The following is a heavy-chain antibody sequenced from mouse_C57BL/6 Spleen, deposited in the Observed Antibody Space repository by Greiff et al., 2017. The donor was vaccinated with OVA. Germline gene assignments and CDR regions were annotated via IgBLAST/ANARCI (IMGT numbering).Heavy chain of an antibody. D-gene: IGHD2-13*01. CDR2: IDPSDSYT. V-gene: IGHV1-69*01. Sequence: VQLQQPGAELVMPGASVKLSCKASGYTFTSYWMHWVKQRPGQGLEWIGEIDPSDSYTNYNQKFKGKSTLTVDKSSSTAYMQLSSLTSEDSAVYYCARWGEGFAYWGQGTLVTVSA. J-gene: IGHJ3*01. CDR3: ARWGEGFAY. CDR1: GYTFTSYW.